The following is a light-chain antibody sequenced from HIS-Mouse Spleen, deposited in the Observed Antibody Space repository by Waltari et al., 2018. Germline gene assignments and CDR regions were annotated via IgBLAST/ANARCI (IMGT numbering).Light chain of an antibody. Sequence: QSALPQPASMSGSPGQSITISCTGTSSDVGGYNYVSWYQQHPGKAPKLMIYEVSNRPSGVSNRFSGSKSGNTASLTISGLQAEDEADYYCSSYTSSSTLVFGGGTKLTVL. J-gene: IGLJ2*01. CDR2: EVS. CDR3: SSYTSSSTLV. CDR1: SSDVGGYNY. V-gene: IGLV2-14*01.